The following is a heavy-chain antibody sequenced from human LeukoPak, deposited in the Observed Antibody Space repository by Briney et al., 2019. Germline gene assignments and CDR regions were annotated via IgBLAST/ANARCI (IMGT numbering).Heavy chain of an antibody. J-gene: IGHJ4*02. CDR1: ESTFSSYF. Sequence: GGSLRLSCAASESTFSSYFMNWVRQAPGKGLEWVSSISSGSTYIYYADSVKGRFTISRDNAKNSLYLQMNSLRAEDTAVYYCARGYSYGASGFDYWGQGTLVTVSS. CDR3: ARGYSYGASGFDY. D-gene: IGHD5-18*01. CDR2: ISSGSTYI. V-gene: IGHV3-21*01.